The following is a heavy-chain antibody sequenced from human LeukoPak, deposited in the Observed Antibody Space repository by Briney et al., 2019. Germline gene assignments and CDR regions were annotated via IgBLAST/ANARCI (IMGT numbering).Heavy chain of an antibody. Sequence: ASVKVSCTASGYTFTSYYMHWVRQAPGQGLEWMGLINPSGGSTSYAQKFQGRVTVTRDTSTSTVYMELSSLRSEDTAVYYCARERGGLVGATYVFDYWGQGTLVTVSS. J-gene: IGHJ4*02. CDR2: INPSGGST. D-gene: IGHD1-26*01. CDR3: ARERGGLVGATYVFDY. V-gene: IGHV1-46*01. CDR1: GYTFTSYY.